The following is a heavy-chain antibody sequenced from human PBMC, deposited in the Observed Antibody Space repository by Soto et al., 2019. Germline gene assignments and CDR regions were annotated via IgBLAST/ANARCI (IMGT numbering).Heavy chain of an antibody. CDR1: GGSFSGYY. V-gene: IGHV4-34*01. J-gene: IGHJ4*02. Sequence: KPSETLSLTCAVYGGSFSGYYWSWIRQPPGKGLEWIGEINHSGSTNYNPSLKSRVTISVDTSKNQFSLKLSSVTAADTAAYYCARGSAGTAPLSFDYWGQGTLVTVSS. CDR3: ARGSAGTAPLSFDY. D-gene: IGHD1-1*01. CDR2: INHSGST.